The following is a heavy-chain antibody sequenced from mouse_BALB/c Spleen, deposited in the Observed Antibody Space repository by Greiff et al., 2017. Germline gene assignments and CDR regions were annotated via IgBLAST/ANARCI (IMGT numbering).Heavy chain of an antibody. CDR3: TRRNGNYFDY. Sequence: EVQLQQSGTVLARPGASVKMSCKASGYSFTSYWMHWVKQRPGQGLEWIGAIYPVNSDTSYNQKFKGKAKLTAVTSASTAYMELSSLTNEDSAVYYCTRRNGNYFDYWGQGTTLTVAS. V-gene: IGHV1-5*01. CDR2: IYPVNSDT. CDR1: GYSFTSYW. J-gene: IGHJ2*01. D-gene: IGHD2-1*01.